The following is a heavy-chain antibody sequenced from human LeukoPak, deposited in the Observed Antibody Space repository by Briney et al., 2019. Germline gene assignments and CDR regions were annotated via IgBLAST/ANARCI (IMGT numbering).Heavy chain of an antibody. CDR3: ARDGIAVAGNFDY. V-gene: IGHV4-39*07. CDR1: GGSIKTSPYY. J-gene: IGHJ4*02. Sequence: SETLSLTCTVSGGSIKTSPYYWVWIRQPPGKGLEWIGNIFYSGSTYYSPSLRSRVTISVDTSKNQFSLKLSSVTAADTAVYYCARDGIAVAGNFDYWGQGTLVTVSS. D-gene: IGHD6-19*01. CDR2: IFYSGST.